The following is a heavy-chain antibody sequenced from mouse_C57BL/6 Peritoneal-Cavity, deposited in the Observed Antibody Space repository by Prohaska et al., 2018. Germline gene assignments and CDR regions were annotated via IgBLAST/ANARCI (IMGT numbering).Heavy chain of an antibody. Sequence: EVQLLETGGGLVQPGGSRGLSCEGSGFTFSGFWMSWVRQTPGKTLEWIGDINSDGRAINYEPSIKDRFTIFRDKDKSTLYLQMSNVRSEDTATYFCMRYGNYWYVDVWGTGTTVTVSS. CDR2: INSDGRAI. J-gene: IGHJ1*03. D-gene: IGHD2-1*01. CDR1: GFTFSGFW. CDR3: MRYGNYWYVDV. V-gene: IGHV11-2*01.